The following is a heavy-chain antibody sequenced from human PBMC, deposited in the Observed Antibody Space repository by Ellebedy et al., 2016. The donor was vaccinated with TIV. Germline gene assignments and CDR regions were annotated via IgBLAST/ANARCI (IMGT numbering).Heavy chain of an antibody. CDR2: ISNSGEST. Sequence: GESLKISCVASGFTFNSFAMSWVRQAPGKGLEWVSTISNSGESTNNADSGKGRFTISRDNSKNTLYLQMNGLRAEDTAVYYCPKDRRVGARKFDDWGQGTLVTVSS. CDR3: PKDRRVGARKFDD. V-gene: IGHV3-23*01. J-gene: IGHJ4*02. D-gene: IGHD1-26*01. CDR1: GFTFNSFA.